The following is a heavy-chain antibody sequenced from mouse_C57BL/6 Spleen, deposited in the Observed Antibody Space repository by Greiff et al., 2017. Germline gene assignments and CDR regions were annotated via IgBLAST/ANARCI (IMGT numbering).Heavy chain of an antibody. CDR2: ISDGGRYT. CDR1: GFTFSSYA. V-gene: IGHV5-4*01. D-gene: IGHD2-5*01. J-gene: IGHJ4*01. Sequence: EVQGVESGGGLVKPGGSLKLSCAASGFTFSSYAMSWVRQTPEKRLEWVATISDGGRYTYYPENVKGRFTISRDNAKNNLYLQMSHLKSEDTAMYYCARAYYSNFYYAMDYWGQGTSVTVSS. CDR3: ARAYYSNFYYAMDY.